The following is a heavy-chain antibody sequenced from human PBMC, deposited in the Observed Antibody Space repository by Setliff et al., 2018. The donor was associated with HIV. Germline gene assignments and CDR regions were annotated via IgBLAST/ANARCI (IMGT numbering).Heavy chain of an antibody. CDR3: VRDEGYSGYISYMGV. CDR2: ISGTGADT. J-gene: IGHJ6*03. Sequence: SGGSLRLSCAASGFTFSNQVMTWVRQAPGKGLEWVSSISGTGADTYYADSVKGRFAISRDNAKSALYPQMNNLSVDDTAVYYCVRDEGYSGYISYMGVWGKGTTVTVSS. D-gene: IGHD5-12*01. CDR1: GFTFSNQV. V-gene: IGHV3-23*01.